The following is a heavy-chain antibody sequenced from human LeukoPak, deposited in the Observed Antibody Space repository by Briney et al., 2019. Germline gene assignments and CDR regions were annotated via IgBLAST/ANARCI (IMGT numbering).Heavy chain of an antibody. V-gene: IGHV3-9*01. CDR1: GFTFDDYA. CDR3: AQSANIVVPAASWGRNYYYYYYMDV. CDR2: ICWNSGSI. J-gene: IGHJ6*03. Sequence: GRSLRLSCAASGFTFDDYAMHWVRQAPGKGLEWVSGICWNSGSIGYADSVKGRFTISRDNANNSLYLQMNSLRAEDTALYYCAQSANIVVPAASWGRNYYYYYYMDVWGKGTTVTVSS. D-gene: IGHD2-2*01.